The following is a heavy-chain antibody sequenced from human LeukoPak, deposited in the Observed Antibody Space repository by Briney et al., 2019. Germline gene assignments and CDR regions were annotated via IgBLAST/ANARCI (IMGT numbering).Heavy chain of an antibody. CDR1: GFTFSSYA. D-gene: IGHD3-10*01. J-gene: IGHJ6*04. CDR3: ARGGGFGEFAF. CDR2: FSGSGGST. V-gene: IGHV3-23*01. Sequence: GGSLRLSCAASGFTFSSYAMSWVRQAPGKGLECISGFSGSGGSTYYADSVKGRFTISRDNSKNTLYLQMNSLRAEDTAVYYCARGGGFGEFAFWGKGTTVTISS.